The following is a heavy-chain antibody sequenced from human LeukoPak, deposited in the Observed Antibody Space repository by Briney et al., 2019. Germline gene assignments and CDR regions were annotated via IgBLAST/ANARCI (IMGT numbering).Heavy chain of an antibody. V-gene: IGHV4-59*01. CDR1: GDSISSYY. D-gene: IGHD3-22*01. CDR2: IYYSGST. J-gene: IGHJ3*02. Sequence: SETLSLTCTVSGDSISSYYWSWIRQPPGKGLEWIGYIYYSGSTNYNPSLKSRVTISVDTSKNQFSLKLSSVTAADAAVYYCARVTDYDSSGYYWGAFDIWGQGTMVTVSS. CDR3: ARVTDYDSSGYYWGAFDI.